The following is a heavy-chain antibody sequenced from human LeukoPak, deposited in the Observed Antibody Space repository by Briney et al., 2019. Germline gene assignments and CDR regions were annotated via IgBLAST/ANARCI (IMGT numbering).Heavy chain of an antibody. CDR3: ARGYFYGSGSNWFDP. CDR2: IKQDGSER. CDR1: GFTFSNYW. J-gene: IGHJ5*02. D-gene: IGHD3-10*01. V-gene: IGHV3-7*01. Sequence: PGGSLILSCVASGFTFSNYWMNWVRQAPGKGLEWVANIKQDGSERYYVGSVKGRFTISRDIANNSLYLHMNSLRAEDTAVYYCARGYFYGSGSNWFDPWGQGTLVTVSS.